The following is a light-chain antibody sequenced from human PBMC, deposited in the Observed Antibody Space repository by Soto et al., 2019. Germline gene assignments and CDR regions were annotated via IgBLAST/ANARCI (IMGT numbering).Light chain of an antibody. V-gene: IGKV3-15*01. CDR3: QQYSSWPWT. Sequence: EIVLTQSPVTLSLSPGERATLSCRASQALSSDLAWYQQRPGQAPRLLICGASARATGIPARFSGSGSETEFTLTISSLQSEDFALYSCQQYSSWPWTFGQGTRVDIK. J-gene: IGKJ1*01. CDR2: GAS. CDR1: QALSSD.